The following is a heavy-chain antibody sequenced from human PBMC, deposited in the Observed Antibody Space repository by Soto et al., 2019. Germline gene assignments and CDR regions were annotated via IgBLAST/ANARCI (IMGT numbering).Heavy chain of an antibody. CDR2: IGSSGSTI. D-gene: IGHD3-3*01. Sequence: GGSLRLSCAASGFTFSSYSMNWVRQAPGKGLEWVSSIGSSGSTIYYADFVKGRFTISRDNAKNSLYLQMNSLRDEDTAVYYCARDPWSGPALGDFWGQGTLVTVSS. CDR3: ARDPWSGPALGDF. J-gene: IGHJ4*02. V-gene: IGHV3-48*02. CDR1: GFTFSSYS.